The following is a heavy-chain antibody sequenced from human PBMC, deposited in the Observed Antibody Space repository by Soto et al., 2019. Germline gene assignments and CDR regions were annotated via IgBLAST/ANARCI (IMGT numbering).Heavy chain of an antibody. CDR2: INSDGSST. CDR1: GFTFSSYW. D-gene: IGHD1-26*01. V-gene: IGHV3-74*01. CDR3: ARAHIVGAQHIDY. Sequence: PGGSLRLSCAASGFTFSSYWMHWVRQAPGKGLVWVSRINSDGSSTSYADSVKGRFTISRDNAKNTLYLQMNSLRAEDTAVYYCARAHIVGAQHIDYWGQGTLDTVSS. J-gene: IGHJ4*02.